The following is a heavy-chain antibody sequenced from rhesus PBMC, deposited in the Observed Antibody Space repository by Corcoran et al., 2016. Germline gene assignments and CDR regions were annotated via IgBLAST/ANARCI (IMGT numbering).Heavy chain of an antibody. CDR3: VKHAGYYFDY. CDR2: ISGGSGPT. V-gene: IGHV4-147*01. Sequence: QVLLQESGPGVVKPSETLSLTCAVSGDSIRSNYWSWIRQPLGKGLEWFGQISGGSGPTTYNPSLKNRVSISSDTSKNQFSLRLTSVTAADTAVYYCVKHAGYYFDYWGQGVLVTVSS. D-gene: IGHD1-38*01. CDR1: GDSIRSNY. J-gene: IGHJ4*01.